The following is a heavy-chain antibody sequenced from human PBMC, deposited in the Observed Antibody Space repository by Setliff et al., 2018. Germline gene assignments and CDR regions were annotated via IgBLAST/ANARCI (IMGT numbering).Heavy chain of an antibody. CDR2: LHTSGSI. J-gene: IGHJ4*02. CDR3: RFWSGYYKNDY. CDR1: GGSISSGTYY. Sequence: SETLSLTCTVSGGSISSGTYYWSWIRQPAGKGLEWIGRLHTSGSIDYNPSLKSRVTISVDTPKNQFSLKLSSVTAADTAVYYCRFWSGYYKNDYWGQGTLVTVSS. D-gene: IGHD3-3*01. V-gene: IGHV4-61*02.